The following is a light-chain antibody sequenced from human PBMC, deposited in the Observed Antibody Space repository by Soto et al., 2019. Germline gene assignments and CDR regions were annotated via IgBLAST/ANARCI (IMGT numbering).Light chain of an antibody. CDR3: STYTTSSTLYV. J-gene: IGLJ1*01. Sequence: QSALAQPASVSGSPGQSITISCTGTSSDVGGYIYVSWYQQHPGRAPKLIIYGVTNRPSGISTRFSGSKSGNTASLTISGLQAEDEADYYCSTYTTSSTLYVFGTGTKVTV. CDR2: GVT. V-gene: IGLV2-14*01. CDR1: SSDVGGYIY.